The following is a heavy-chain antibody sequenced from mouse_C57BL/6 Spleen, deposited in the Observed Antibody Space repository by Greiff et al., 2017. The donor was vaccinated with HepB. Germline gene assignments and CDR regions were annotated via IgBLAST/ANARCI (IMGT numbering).Heavy chain of an antibody. CDR3: ARETYYYGSSYEGGYVDY. D-gene: IGHD1-1*01. CDR1: GYTFTDYN. Sequence: EVQRVESGPELVKPGASVKMSCKASGYTFTDYNMHWVKQSHGKSLEWIGYINPNNGGTSYNQKFKGKATLTVNKSSSTAYMELRSLTSEDAAVYYCARETYYYGSSYEGGYVDYWGQGTTLTVSA. V-gene: IGHV1-22*01. J-gene: IGHJ2*01. CDR2: INPNNGGT.